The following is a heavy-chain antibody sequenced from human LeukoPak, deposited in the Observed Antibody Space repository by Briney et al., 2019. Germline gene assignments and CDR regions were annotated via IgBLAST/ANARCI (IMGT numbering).Heavy chain of an antibody. CDR3: ARDVDWYSPFDF. D-gene: IGHD3-9*01. CDR2: VNQDGTEN. Sequence: GGSLRLSCAASGFAFSRYWMSWVRQAPGKGLQWVANVNQDGTENYYVDSVRGRFSVSRDNAQNSLYLQMNSLRADDTAFYFCARDVDWYSPFDFWGQGVLVTVSS. CDR1: GFAFSRYW. J-gene: IGHJ4*02. V-gene: IGHV3-7*03.